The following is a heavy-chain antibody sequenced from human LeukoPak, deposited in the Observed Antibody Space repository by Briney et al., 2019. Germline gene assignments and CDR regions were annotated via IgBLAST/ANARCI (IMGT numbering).Heavy chain of an antibody. CDR1: GYTFSTYD. D-gene: IGHD2-2*01. Sequence: ASVKVSCKTSGYTFSTYDINWLRQAAGQGLEWMGWMNPNSDNTGFAQKFQGRAAITRDTSTATAYLELSSLTSEDTAVYYCARAIRYQLLSDYWGQGTLVTVSS. J-gene: IGHJ4*02. V-gene: IGHV1-8*03. CDR3: ARAIRYQLLSDY. CDR2: MNPNSDNT.